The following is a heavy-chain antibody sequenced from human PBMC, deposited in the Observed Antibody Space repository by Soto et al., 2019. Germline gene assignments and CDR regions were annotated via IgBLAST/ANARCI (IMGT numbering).Heavy chain of an antibody. Sequence: GASVKVSCKASGGTFSSYAISWVRQAPGQGLEWMGGIIPIFGTANYAQKFQGRVTITADESTSTAYMELSSLRSEDTAVYYCARAWLGTIFGVAIYGMDVWGQGTTVTVSS. D-gene: IGHD3-3*01. V-gene: IGHV1-69*13. CDR2: IIPIFGTA. CDR1: GGTFSSYA. J-gene: IGHJ6*02. CDR3: ARAWLGTIFGVAIYGMDV.